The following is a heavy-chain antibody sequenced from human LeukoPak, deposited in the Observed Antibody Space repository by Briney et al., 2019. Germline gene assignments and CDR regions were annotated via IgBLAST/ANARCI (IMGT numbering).Heavy chain of an antibody. Sequence: SETLSLTCTVSGGSVSSYYWSWIRQPAGKGLEWIGRIYTSGSTNYNPSLKSRVTMSVDTSKNQFSLKLSSVTAADTAVYYCARDRDSYGPYYYYYYYMDVWGKGTTVTVSS. CDR3: ARDRDSYGPYYYYYYYMDV. CDR1: GGSVSSYY. CDR2: IYTSGST. V-gene: IGHV4-4*07. D-gene: IGHD5-18*01. J-gene: IGHJ6*03.